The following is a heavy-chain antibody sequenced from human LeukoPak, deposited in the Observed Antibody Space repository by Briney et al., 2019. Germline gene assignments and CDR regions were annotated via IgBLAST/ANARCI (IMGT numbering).Heavy chain of an antibody. V-gene: IGHV4-4*02. CDR2: IYHSGST. D-gene: IGHD3-16*01. CDR1: GGSISSSNW. Sequence: PSETLSLTCAVSGGSISSSNWYSWVRQPPGKGLEWIGEIYHSGSTNYNPSLKSRVTISIDKSKSQFSLNLTSVTAADTAMYFCTRGGEIWGQGTMVTVSS. CDR3: TRGGEI. J-gene: IGHJ3*02.